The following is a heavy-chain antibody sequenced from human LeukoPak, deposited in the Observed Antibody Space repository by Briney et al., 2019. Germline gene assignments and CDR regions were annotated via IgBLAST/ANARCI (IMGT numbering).Heavy chain of an antibody. CDR1: GFTFSSYA. D-gene: IGHD2/OR15-2a*01. Sequence: PGRSLRLSCAASGFTFSSYAMHWVRQAPGKGLEWVAVISYDGSNKYYADSVKGRFTISRDNSKNTLYLQMNSLRAEDTAVYYCARGGNFDPWGQGTLVTVSS. CDR2: ISYDGSNK. CDR3: ARGGNFDP. V-gene: IGHV3-30*04. J-gene: IGHJ5*02.